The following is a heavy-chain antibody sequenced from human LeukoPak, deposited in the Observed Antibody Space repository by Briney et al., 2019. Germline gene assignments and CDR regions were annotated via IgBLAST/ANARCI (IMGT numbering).Heavy chain of an antibody. J-gene: IGHJ4*02. Sequence: PGGSLRLSCAASGFTFSSYGMHWVRQAPGKGLEWVAFIRYDGSNKYYADSVKGRFTISRDNSKNTLYLQMNSLRAEDTAVYYCAEAPGITIFGVVIMGYFDYWGQGTLVTVSS. V-gene: IGHV3-30*02. CDR3: AEAPGITIFGVVIMGYFDY. CDR1: GFTFSSYG. D-gene: IGHD3-3*01. CDR2: IRYDGSNK.